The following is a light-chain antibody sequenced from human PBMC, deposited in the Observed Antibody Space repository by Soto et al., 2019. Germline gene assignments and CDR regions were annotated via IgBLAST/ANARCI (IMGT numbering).Light chain of an antibody. CDR1: SSDVGGYNF. V-gene: IGLV2-14*01. CDR2: EVS. CDR3: SSYTSRKTRL. Sequence: QSALTQPASVSGSPGQSITISRTGTSSDVGGYNFVSWYQQHPGKAPKLLIYEVSNRPSGVSTRFSGSKSANTASLTISGLQAEDEADYYCSSYTSRKTRLFGTGTKVTVL. J-gene: IGLJ1*01.